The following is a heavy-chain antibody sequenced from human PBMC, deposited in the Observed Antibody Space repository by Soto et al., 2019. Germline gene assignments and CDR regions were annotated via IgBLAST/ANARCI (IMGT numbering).Heavy chain of an antibody. Sequence: SVKVSCKASGYTFTNNDINWVRQAPGQGLEWIGWMNTNTNTTDSAEEFEGRVTLTWDTSISTAYMQLNSLKIDDTAVYYCARAEKWVTGRTGADWGQGTLVTVSS. CDR1: GYTFTNND. J-gene: IGHJ4*02. V-gene: IGHV1-8*01. D-gene: IGHD1-20*01. CDR2: MNTNTNTT. CDR3: ARAEKWVTGRTGAD.